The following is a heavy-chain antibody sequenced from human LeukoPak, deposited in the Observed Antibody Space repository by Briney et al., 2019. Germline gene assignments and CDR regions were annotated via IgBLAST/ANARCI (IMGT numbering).Heavy chain of an antibody. CDR2: ISGSGGST. D-gene: IGHD5-24*01. Sequence: PGGSLRLSCAASGFTFSSYAMSWVRQAPGKGLEWVSGISGSGGSTNYADSVKGRFTISRDNSKNTVYLQMTSLRAEDTAVYYCARWGVGWLQFSDAFDIWGQGTMVTVSS. J-gene: IGHJ3*02. V-gene: IGHV3-23*01. CDR3: ARWGVGWLQFSDAFDI. CDR1: GFTFSSYA.